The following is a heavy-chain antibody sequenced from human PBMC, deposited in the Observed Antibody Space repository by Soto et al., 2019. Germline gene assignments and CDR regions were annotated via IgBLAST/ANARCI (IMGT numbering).Heavy chain of an antibody. D-gene: IGHD5-12*01. CDR2: ISGSGGST. CDR3: AKEGYSGYDRTNYYYYGMDV. CDR1: GFTFSSYA. J-gene: IGHJ6*02. V-gene: IGHV3-23*01. Sequence: PGGSLRLSCAASGFTFSSYAMSWVRQAPGKGLEWVSAISGSGGSTYYADSVKGRFTISRDNSKNTLYLQMNSLRAEDTAVYYCAKEGYSGYDRTNYYYYGMDVWGQGXTVTVSS.